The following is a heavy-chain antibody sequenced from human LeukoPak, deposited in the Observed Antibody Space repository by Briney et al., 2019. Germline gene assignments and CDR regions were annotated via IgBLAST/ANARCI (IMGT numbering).Heavy chain of an antibody. CDR2: IYYSGST. CDR1: GGSISSYY. V-gene: IGHV4-59*01. CDR3: ARGVRYSNSPRLFDY. Sequence: SETLSLTCTVSGGSISSYYWSWIRQPPGKGLEWIGYIYYSGSTNYNPSLKSRVTISVDTSKNQFSLKLSSVTAADTAVYYCARGVRYSNSPRLFDYWGQGTLVTVSS. J-gene: IGHJ4*02. D-gene: IGHD4-11*01.